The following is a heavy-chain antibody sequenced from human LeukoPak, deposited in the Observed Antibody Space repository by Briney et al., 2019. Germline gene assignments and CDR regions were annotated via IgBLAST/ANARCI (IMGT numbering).Heavy chain of an antibody. J-gene: IGHJ4*02. V-gene: IGHV3-23*01. CDR3: AKDYGIVVVTATPDY. CDR2: ISGSGGST. CDR1: GFTFSSYA. Sequence: PGGSLRLSCAASGFTFSSYAMSWVRQAPGKGLEWVSAISGSGGSTYYADSVKGRFTISRDNSKSTLYLQMNSLRAEDTAVYYCAKDYGIVVVTATPDYWGQGTLVTVSS. D-gene: IGHD2-21*02.